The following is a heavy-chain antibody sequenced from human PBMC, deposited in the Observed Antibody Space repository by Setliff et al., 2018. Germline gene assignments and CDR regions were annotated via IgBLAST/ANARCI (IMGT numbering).Heavy chain of an antibody. CDR2: IYYSGST. Sequence: PSETLSLTCAVYGGSFSGYYWSWIRQPPGKGLEWIGSIYYSGSTYYNPSLKSRVTISVDTSKNQFSLKLSSVTAADTAVYYCARRGRGSSWFDTLFDYWGQGTLVTVSS. CDR3: ARRGRGSSWFDTLFDY. V-gene: IGHV4-34*01. D-gene: IGHD6-13*01. CDR1: GGSFSGYY. J-gene: IGHJ4*02.